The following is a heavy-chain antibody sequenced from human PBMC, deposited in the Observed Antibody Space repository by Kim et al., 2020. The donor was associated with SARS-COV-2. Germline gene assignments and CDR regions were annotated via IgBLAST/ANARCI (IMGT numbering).Heavy chain of an antibody. Sequence: SETLSLTCAVYGGSFSGYYWRWIRQPQGKGLEWIGEINHSGSTNYNPSLKSRVTISVDTSKNQFSLKLSSVTAADTAVYYCARAGTGGFDSCGQGTLVAV. J-gene: IGHJ4*02. V-gene: IGHV4-34*01. CDR3: ARAGTGGFDS. CDR1: GGSFSGYY. CDR2: INHSGST. D-gene: IGHD6-19*01.